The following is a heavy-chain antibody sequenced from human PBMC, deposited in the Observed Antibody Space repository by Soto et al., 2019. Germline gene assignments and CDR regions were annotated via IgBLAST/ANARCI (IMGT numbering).Heavy chain of an antibody. Sequence: QVQLVEYGGGVVQPGRSLRLSCAASGFIFSSYGMYWVRQAPGKGLEWVAVISYDGSNKYYADSVKGRFTISRDNSKNTLYLQMNSLRAEDTAVYYCAKTIHGNAFDIWGQGTMVTVSS. V-gene: IGHV3-30*18. D-gene: IGHD3-9*01. CDR1: GFIFSSYG. CDR3: AKTIHGNAFDI. CDR2: ISYDGSNK. J-gene: IGHJ3*02.